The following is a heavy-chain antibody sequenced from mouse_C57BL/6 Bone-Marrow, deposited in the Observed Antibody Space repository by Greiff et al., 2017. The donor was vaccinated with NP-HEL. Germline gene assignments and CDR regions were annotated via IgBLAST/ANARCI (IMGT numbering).Heavy chain of an antibody. CDR1: GYSFTGYY. J-gene: IGHJ3*01. D-gene: IGHD1-1*01. V-gene: IGHV1-42*01. CDR3: ARYPDRRVYRLLGFAY. Sequence: EVQLQQSGPELVKPGASVKISCKASGYSFTGYYMNWVKQSPEKSLEWIGEINPSTGGTTYNQKFKAKATLTVDKSSRTAYMQLKSLTSEDSAVYYGARYPDRRVYRLLGFAYWGQGTLVTVSA. CDR2: INPSTGGT.